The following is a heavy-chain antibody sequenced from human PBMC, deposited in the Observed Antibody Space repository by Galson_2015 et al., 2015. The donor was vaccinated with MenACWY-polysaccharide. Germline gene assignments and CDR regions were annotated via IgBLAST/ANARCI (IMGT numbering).Heavy chain of an antibody. CDR1: GYTFTSYG. CDR2: ISAYNGNT. J-gene: IGHJ6*02. D-gene: IGHD2-2*01. Sequence: QSGAEVKKPGASVKVSCKASGYTFTSYGISWVRQAPGQGLEWMGWISAYNGNTNYAQKLQGRVTMTTDTSTSTAYMELRSLRSDDTAVYYCARDRPVVPAVSDGMDVWGQGTTVTVSS. CDR3: ARDRPVVPAVSDGMDV. V-gene: IGHV1-18*01.